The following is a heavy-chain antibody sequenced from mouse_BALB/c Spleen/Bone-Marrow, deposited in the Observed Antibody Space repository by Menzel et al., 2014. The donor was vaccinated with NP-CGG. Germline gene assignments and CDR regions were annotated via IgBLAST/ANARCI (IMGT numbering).Heavy chain of an antibody. V-gene: IGHV7-3*02. D-gene: IGHD3-1*01. J-gene: IGHJ3*01. Sequence: EVKLVESGGGLVQPGGSLRLSCATSGFTFTDYYMSWVRQPPGKALEWLGFIRNKANGYTTEYSASVKGRFTISRDNSQSILYLRMNTLRAEDSATYYCARDSSGYVRFAYWGQGTLVTVSA. CDR3: ARDSSGYVRFAY. CDR1: GFTFTDYY. CDR2: IRNKANGYTT.